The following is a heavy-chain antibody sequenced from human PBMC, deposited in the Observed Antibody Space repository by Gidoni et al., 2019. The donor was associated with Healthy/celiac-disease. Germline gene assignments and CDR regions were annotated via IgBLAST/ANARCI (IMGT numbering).Heavy chain of an antibody. CDR2: INPSGGST. D-gene: IGHD4-17*01. Sequence: QVQLVQSGAEVKKPGASVKVSCKASGYTFTSYYMHWVRQAPGQGLEWMGIINPSGGSTSYAQKFQGRVTMTRDTSTSTVYMELSSLRSEDTAVYYCARDRVSSRFPYGAGMDVWGQGTTVTVSS. J-gene: IGHJ6*02. V-gene: IGHV1-46*01. CDR1: GYTFTSYY. CDR3: ARDRVSSRFPYGAGMDV.